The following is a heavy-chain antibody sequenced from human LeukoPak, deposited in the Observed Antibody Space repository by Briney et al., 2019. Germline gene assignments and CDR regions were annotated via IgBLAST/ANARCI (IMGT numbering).Heavy chain of an antibody. J-gene: IGHJ6*02. CDR3: ARTRDILTGYYLYYYYGMDV. Sequence: PGRSLRLSCAASGFTFSSYAMHWVRQAPGKGLEWVAVISYDGSNKYYADSVKGRFTISRDNSKNTLYLQMNSLRAEDTAVYYCARTRDILTGYYLYYYYGMDVWGQGTTVTVSS. D-gene: IGHD3-9*01. CDR1: GFTFSSYA. CDR2: ISYDGSNK. V-gene: IGHV3-30-3*01.